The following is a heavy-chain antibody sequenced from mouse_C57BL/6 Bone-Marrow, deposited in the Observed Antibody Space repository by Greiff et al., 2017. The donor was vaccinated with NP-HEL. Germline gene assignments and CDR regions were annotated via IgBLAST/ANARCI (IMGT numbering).Heavy chain of an antibody. Sequence: EVMLVESGAELVKPGASVKLSCTASGFNIKDYYMHWVKQRTEQGLEWIGRIDPEDGETKYATKFQGKATITADTSSNTAYLQLSSLTSEDTAVYYCARLGILFDYWGQGTTLTVSS. CDR1: GFNIKDYY. CDR3: ARLGILFDY. J-gene: IGHJ2*01. V-gene: IGHV14-2*01. CDR2: IDPEDGET.